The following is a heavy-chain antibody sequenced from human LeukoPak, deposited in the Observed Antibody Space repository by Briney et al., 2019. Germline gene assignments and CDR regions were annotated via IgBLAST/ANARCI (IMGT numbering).Heavy chain of an antibody. V-gene: IGHV4-39*01. D-gene: IGHD6-19*01. CDR2: IYYSGST. J-gene: IGHJ4*02. CDR3: ATLIAVADYFDY. Sequence: SETLSLTCTVSGGSISSSSYYWGWIRQPPGKGLEWIGSIYYSGSTYYNPSLKSRVTISVDTSKNQFSLKLSSVTAADTAVYYCATLIAVADYFDYWGQGTLDTVSS. CDR1: GGSISSSSYY.